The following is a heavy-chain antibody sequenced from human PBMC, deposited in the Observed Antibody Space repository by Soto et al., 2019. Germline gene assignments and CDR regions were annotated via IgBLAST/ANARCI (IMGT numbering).Heavy chain of an antibody. J-gene: IGHJ6*02. CDR2: IYYSGST. Sequence: SETLSLTCTVSGVSISSSSYCWSWIRQHPGKGLEWIGYIYYSGSTYYNPSLKSRVTISVDTSKNQFSLKLSSVTAADTAVYYCARDPKFNGSGSYRSYYYGMDVWGQGTTVTVSS. CDR1: GVSISSSSYC. V-gene: IGHV4-31*03. D-gene: IGHD3-10*01. CDR3: ARDPKFNGSGSYRSYYYGMDV.